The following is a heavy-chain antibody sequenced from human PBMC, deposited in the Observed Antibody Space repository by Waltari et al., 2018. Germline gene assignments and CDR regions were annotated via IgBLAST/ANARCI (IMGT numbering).Heavy chain of an antibody. Sequence: GLVKPSETLSLTCTVSGDFPSDDHWTWIRQAPGKGLEWIAYLRNTGATKCTPSLQSRVTVSAVTSKKQFSLTLTSVTAADTAVYYCARLPTNYFDSIGWGFFDQWGQGILVTVSS. CDR1: GDFPSDDH. J-gene: IGHJ4*02. CDR3: ARLPTNYFDSIGWGFFDQ. CDR2: LRNTGAT. D-gene: IGHD3-22*01. V-gene: IGHV4-59*08.